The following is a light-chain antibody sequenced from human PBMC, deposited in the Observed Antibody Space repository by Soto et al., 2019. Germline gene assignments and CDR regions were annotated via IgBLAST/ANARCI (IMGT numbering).Light chain of an antibody. CDR1: QSISNH. V-gene: IGKV1-27*01. CDR2: AAS. Sequence: DVQMTQSPSSLSASVEDRVIITCRASQSISNHLNWYQQKPGKAPKLLIFAASNLQSGVPSRFSGSGSGTDFTLTISSLQPEDVATYYCQKYNSARFGPGTKVDIK. J-gene: IGKJ3*01. CDR3: QKYNSAR.